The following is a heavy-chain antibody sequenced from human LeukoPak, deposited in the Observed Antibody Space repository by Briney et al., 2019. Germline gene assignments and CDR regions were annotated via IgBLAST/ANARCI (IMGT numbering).Heavy chain of an antibody. CDR2: ISNSGSSI. CDR1: GFTFSSYE. V-gene: IGHV3-48*03. D-gene: IGHD3-10*01. Sequence: PGGSLRLSCAAPGFTFSSYEMNWVRQAPGKGLEWVSYISNSGSSIYYADSVKGRFTISRDNAKNSLYLQMNSLRAEDTAVYYCAGVRSGSLDYWGQGTLVTVSS. J-gene: IGHJ4*02. CDR3: AGVRSGSLDY.